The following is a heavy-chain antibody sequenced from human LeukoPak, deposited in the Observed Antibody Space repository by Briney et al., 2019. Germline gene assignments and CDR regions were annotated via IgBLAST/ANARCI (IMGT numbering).Heavy chain of an antibody. CDR2: ISTGSSTT. Sequence: PGGSLRLSCADSEFAFSTYNMNWVRQAPGKGLEWVSYISTGSSTTYYADSVKGRFTISRDNAKNTLYLQMNSLRAEDTAVYYCARDYGRSRDYGMDVWGQGTTVTVSS. CDR1: EFAFSTYN. CDR3: ARDYGRSRDYGMDV. D-gene: IGHD3-10*01. V-gene: IGHV3-48*04. J-gene: IGHJ6*02.